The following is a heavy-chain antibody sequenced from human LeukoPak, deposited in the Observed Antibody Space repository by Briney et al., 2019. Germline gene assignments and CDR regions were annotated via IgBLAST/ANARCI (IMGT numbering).Heavy chain of an antibody. J-gene: IGHJ4*02. CDR2: IYYSGST. V-gene: IGHV4-39*07. CDR3: AREGPVDY. CDR1: GGSISSSSYY. Sequence: KPSETLSLTCTVSGGSISSSSYYWGWIRQPRGKGLEWIGSIYYSGSTYYNPSLKSRVTISVDTSKNQFSLKLSSVTAADTAVYYCAREGPVDYWGQGTLVTVSS.